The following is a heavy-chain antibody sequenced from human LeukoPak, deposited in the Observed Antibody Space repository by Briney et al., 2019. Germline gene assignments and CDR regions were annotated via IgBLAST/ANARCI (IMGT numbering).Heavy chain of an antibody. CDR1: GFTFSSYA. D-gene: IGHD3-9*01. CDR2: ISGSGGST. Sequence: PGGSLRPSCAASGFTFSSYAMSWVRQAPGKGLEWVSAISGSGGSTYYADSVKGRFTISRDNSKNTLYLQMNSLRAEDTAVYYCGVRPGPSEHFDWPFPYDYWGQGTLVTVSS. J-gene: IGHJ4*02. V-gene: IGHV3-23*01. CDR3: GVRPGPSEHFDWPFPYDY.